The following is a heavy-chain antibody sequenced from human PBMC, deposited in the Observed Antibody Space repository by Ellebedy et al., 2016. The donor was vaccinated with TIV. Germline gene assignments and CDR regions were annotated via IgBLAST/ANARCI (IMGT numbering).Heavy chain of an antibody. CDR1: GFSFRSYW. V-gene: IGHV3-7*01. J-gene: IGHJ5*01. D-gene: IGHD4-17*01. Sequence: PGGSLRLSCAASGFSFRSYWMSWVRQAPGKGLEWVANIYQDGSEKYYVDSVEGRLTIARDNAKNELYLQMKSLRVEDTAVYYCARRGSYGDYAVHVNNWFDSWGQGTPVTVSP. CDR3: ARRGSYGDYAVHVNNWFDS. CDR2: IYQDGSEK.